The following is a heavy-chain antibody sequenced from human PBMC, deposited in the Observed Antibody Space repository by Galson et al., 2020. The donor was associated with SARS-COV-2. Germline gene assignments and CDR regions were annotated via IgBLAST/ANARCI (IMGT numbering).Heavy chain of an antibody. D-gene: IGHD3-3*01. Sequence: SEPLSLTCNVFTDSFSGYYWSWIRQSPGRGLEWIGEINPSGSPNYNPSLGNRVTISLDTPKSQFSLNLTSVTAADTAIYFCARGGRPGSCWNYWGQGSLVTVSA. CDR2: INPSGSP. J-gene: IGHJ4*02. CDR3: ARGGRPGSCWNY. CDR1: TDSFSGYY. V-gene: IGHV4-34*01.